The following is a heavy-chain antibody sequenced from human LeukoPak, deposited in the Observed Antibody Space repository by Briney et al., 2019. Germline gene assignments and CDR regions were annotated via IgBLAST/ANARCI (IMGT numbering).Heavy chain of an antibody. CDR3: ATGSHDYGVLREGDYFDY. V-gene: IGHV1-24*01. CDR1: GYTLTELS. Sequence: ASVKVSCKVSGYTLTELSMHWVRQAPGKGLEWMGGFDPEDGETIYAQKFQGRVTMTEDTSTDTAYMELSSLRSEDTAVYYCATGSHDYGVLREGDYFDYWGQGTLVTVSS. J-gene: IGHJ4*02. CDR2: FDPEDGET. D-gene: IGHD4-17*01.